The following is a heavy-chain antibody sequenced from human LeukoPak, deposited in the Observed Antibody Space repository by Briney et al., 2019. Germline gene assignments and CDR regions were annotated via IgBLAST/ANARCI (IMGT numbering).Heavy chain of an antibody. Sequence: PSETLSLTCAVYGEALNGYYWNWVRQSPGKGLEWIGEINHRGSTNYNPSLKSRVTISVDTSKRQFSLKLTSVTAADTAMYHCARGYYDFPLDIWGRGTQVIVSS. V-gene: IGHV4-34*01. J-gene: IGHJ2*01. CDR3: ARGYYDFPLDI. CDR1: GEALNGYY. D-gene: IGHD3-3*01. CDR2: INHRGST.